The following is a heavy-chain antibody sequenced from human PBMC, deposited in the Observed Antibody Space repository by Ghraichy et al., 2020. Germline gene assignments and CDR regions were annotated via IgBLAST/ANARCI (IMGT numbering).Heavy chain of an antibody. D-gene: IGHD6-19*01. CDR3: AGTQLQWLVTYNWFDP. V-gene: IGHV4-39*07. J-gene: IGHJ5*02. CDR2: IYYSGST. CDR1: GGSISSSSYY. Sequence: SETLSLTCTVSGGSISSSSYYWGWIRQPPGKGLEWIGSIYYSGSTYYNPSLKSRVTISVDTSKNQFSLKLSSVTAADTAVYYCAGTQLQWLVTYNWFDPWGQGTLVTVSS.